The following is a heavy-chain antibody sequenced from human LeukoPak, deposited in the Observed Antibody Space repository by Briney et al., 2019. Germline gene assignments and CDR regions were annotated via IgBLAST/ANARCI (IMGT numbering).Heavy chain of an antibody. D-gene: IGHD6-19*01. CDR3: ARSTVAGTGIGYYYYYMDV. V-gene: IGHV4-59*12. Sequence: SETLSLTCTVSGGSISSYYWSWIRQPPGKGLEWIGYIYYSGSTNYNPSLKSRVTISVDKSKNQFSLKLSSVTAADTAVCYCARSTVAGTGIGYYYYYMDVWGKGTTVTVSS. CDR2: IYYSGST. J-gene: IGHJ6*03. CDR1: GGSISSYY.